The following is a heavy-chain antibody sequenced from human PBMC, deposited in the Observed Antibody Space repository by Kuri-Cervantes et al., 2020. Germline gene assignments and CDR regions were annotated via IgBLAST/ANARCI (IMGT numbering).Heavy chain of an antibody. D-gene: IGHD4-17*01. J-gene: IGHJ4*02. CDR1: GFTFSSYG. Sequence: GESLKISCAASGFTFSSYGMHWVRQAPGKGLEWVAVISYDGSNKYYADSVKGRFTISRDNSKNTLYLQMNSLRAEDTAVYYCARGDGDYFSFDYWGQGTLVTVSS. V-gene: IGHV3-30*03. CDR3: ARGDGDYFSFDY. CDR2: ISYDGSNK.